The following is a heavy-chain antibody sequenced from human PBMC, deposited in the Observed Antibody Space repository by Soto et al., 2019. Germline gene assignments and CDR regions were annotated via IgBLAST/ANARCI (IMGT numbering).Heavy chain of an antibody. CDR2: MNPNSGNT. Sequence: QVQLVQSGAEVKKPGASVKVSCKASGYTVTNYGINWVRQATGQGLEWMGWMNPNSGNTGYAQKFQGRVTMTRNTSISTAYMELSSLRSEDTAMYYCARGLERSWSLDPWGQGTLVIVSS. CDR1: GYTVTNYG. D-gene: IGHD6-25*01. V-gene: IGHV1-8*01. J-gene: IGHJ5*02. CDR3: ARGLERSWSLDP.